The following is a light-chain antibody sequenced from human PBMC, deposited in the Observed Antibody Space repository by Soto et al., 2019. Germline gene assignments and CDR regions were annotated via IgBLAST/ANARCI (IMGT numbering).Light chain of an antibody. Sequence: EIVLRQSPGTLSLCPGQRASLSCGASQSVSSTYLAWYEQKPGQAPRLLIYGASSRAAGIPDRFSASGSGTDFTLTISRLEPEDFAVYYCQYYGRSPWTFGQGTKVDIK. V-gene: IGKV3-20*01. CDR2: GAS. CDR1: QSVSSTY. J-gene: IGKJ1*01. CDR3: QYYGRSPWT.